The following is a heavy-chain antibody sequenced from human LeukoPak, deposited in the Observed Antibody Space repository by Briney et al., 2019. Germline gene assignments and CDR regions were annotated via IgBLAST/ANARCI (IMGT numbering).Heavy chain of an antibody. CDR2: IIPIFGTA. V-gene: IGHV1-69*01. D-gene: IGHD6-19*01. CDR1: GGTFSSYA. J-gene: IGHJ5*02. CDR3: ARVVAGIGWFDP. Sequence: ASVKVSCKASGGTFSSYAISWVRQAPGQGLEWMGGIIPIFGTANYAQKFQGRVTITADESTSTAYMELSSLRSEDTAVYYCARVVAGIGWFDPWGQGTLVTVSS.